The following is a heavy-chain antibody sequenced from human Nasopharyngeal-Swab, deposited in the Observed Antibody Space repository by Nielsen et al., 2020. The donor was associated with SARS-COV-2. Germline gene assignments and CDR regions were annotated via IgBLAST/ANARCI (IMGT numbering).Heavy chain of an antibody. CDR3: AKDITSGDTMATHYYYGMDV. CDR2: ISWNSGSI. J-gene: IGHJ6*02. CDR1: GFTFDDYA. Sequence: GGSLTLSCAASGFTFDDYAMHWVRQAPGKGLEWVSGISWNSGSIGYADSVKGRFTISRDNAKNSLYLQMNSLRAEDTALYYCAKDITSGDTMATHYYYGMDVWGQGTTVTVSS. D-gene: IGHD2-21*01. V-gene: IGHV3-9*01.